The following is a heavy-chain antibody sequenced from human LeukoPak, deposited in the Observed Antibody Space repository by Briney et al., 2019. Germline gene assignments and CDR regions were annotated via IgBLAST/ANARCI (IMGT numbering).Heavy chain of an antibody. CDR2: ISSSSSTI. CDR3: ARGAVGDAFDI. J-gene: IGHJ3*02. V-gene: IGHV3-48*01. D-gene: IGHD4-23*01. CDR1: GFTFSGYD. Sequence: GGSLRLSCAASGFTFSGYDMSWVRQAPGKGLEWVSYISSSSSTIYYADSVKGRFTISRDNAKNSLYLQMNSLRAEDTAVYYCARGAVGDAFDIWGQGTMVTVSS.